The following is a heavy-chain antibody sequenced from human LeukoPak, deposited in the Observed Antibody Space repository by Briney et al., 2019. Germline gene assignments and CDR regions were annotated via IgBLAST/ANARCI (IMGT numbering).Heavy chain of an antibody. CDR3: ARHTREIYMGIAAAGVPYYFDY. V-gene: IGHV4-39*01. CDR1: GGSISSSSYY. J-gene: IGHJ4*02. D-gene: IGHD6-13*01. CDR2: IYYSGST. Sequence: PSETLSLTCTVSGGSISSSSYYWGWIRQPPGKGLEWIGSIYYSGSTYYNPSLKSRVTISVDTSKNQFSLKLSSVTAADTAVYYCARHTREIYMGIAAAGVPYYFDYWGQGTLVTVSS.